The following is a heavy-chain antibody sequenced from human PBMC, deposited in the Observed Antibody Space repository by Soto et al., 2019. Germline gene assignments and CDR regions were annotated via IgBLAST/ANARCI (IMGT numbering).Heavy chain of an antibody. CDR3: AKDPTLVVVAAEDYGMDV. V-gene: IGHV3-30*18. D-gene: IGHD2-15*01. CDR2: ISYDGSNK. CDR1: GFTFSSYG. J-gene: IGHJ6*02. Sequence: GGSLRLSCAASGFTFSSYGMHWVRQAPGKGLEWVAVISYDGSNKYYADSVKGRFTISRDNSKNTLYLQMNSLRAEDTAVYYCAKDPTLVVVAAEDYGMDVWGQGTTVTVSS.